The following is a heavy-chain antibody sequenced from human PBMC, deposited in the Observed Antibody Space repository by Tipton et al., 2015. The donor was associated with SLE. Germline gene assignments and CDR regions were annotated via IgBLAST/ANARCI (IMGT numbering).Heavy chain of an antibody. CDR3: ASLGYSDY. J-gene: IGHJ4*02. V-gene: IGHV4-59*01. Sequence: GLVKPSETLSLTCAVYGGSFSGYYWSWIRQPPGKGLEWIGYIYYSGNTNYNPSLKSRVTISVDTSKNQFSLKLSSVTAADTAVYYCASLGYSDYWGQGTLVTVSS. CDR1: GGSFSGYY. CDR2: IYYSGNT. D-gene: IGHD5-18*01.